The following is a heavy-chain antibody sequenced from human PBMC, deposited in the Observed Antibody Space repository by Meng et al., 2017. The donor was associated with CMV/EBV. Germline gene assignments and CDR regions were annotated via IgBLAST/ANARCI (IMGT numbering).Heavy chain of an antibody. V-gene: IGHV1-2*02. J-gene: IGHJ5*02. CDR1: GYTFTGYY. D-gene: IGHD3-3*01. CDR2: IHHNSGGT. CDR3: ARDLRQYDLWSGSESGGFDP. Sequence: ASVKVSCMASGYTFTGYYMHWVRQAPGQGLEWMGWIHHNSGGTNYAQKFQGRVTMTRDTSISTAYMELSRLRSDDTAVYYCARDLRQYDLWSGSESGGFDPWGQGTLVTVSS.